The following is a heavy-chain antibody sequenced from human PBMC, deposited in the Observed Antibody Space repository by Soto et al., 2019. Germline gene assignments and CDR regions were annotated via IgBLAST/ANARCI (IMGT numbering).Heavy chain of an antibody. Sequence: SVKVSCKASGFTFTSSAVQWVRQARGQRLEWIGWVVVGSGNTNYAQKFQERVTITRDMSTSTAYMELSSLRSEDTAVYYCAAEIRDEAAGTMDVWGQGTTVTVSS. J-gene: IGHJ6*02. CDR1: GFTFTSSA. CDR2: VVVGSGNT. CDR3: AAEIRDEAAGTMDV. D-gene: IGHD6-13*01. V-gene: IGHV1-58*01.